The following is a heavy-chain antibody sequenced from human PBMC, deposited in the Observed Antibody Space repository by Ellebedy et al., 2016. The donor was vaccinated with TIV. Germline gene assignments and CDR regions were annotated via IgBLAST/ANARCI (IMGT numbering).Heavy chain of an antibody. CDR3: ARGSGPGFDF. J-gene: IGHJ4*02. CDR2: IYYSGST. D-gene: IGHD3-10*01. CDR1: GGSVSTTSDY. V-gene: IGHV4-39*07. Sequence: GSLRLXCSVSGGSVSTTSDYWGWIRQPPGKGLEWIATIYYSGSTFSNPSLQSRFTISLDTSKNQISLSLRALTAADTAVYYCARGSGPGFDFWGQGTLVTVSS.